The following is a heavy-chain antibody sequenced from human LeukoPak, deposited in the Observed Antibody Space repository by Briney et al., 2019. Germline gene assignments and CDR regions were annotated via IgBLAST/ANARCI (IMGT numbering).Heavy chain of an antibody. CDR2: ISWDSANI. Sequence: PGGSLRLSCAASGFTFDDYAMPWVRQAPGKGLEWVSGISWDSANIGYADSVKGRFTISRDNSKNTLYLQMNSLRAEDTAVYYCAKVLRGGIDYWGQGTLVTVSS. V-gene: IGHV3-9*01. CDR1: GFTFDDYA. D-gene: IGHD3-10*01. J-gene: IGHJ4*02. CDR3: AKVLRGGIDY.